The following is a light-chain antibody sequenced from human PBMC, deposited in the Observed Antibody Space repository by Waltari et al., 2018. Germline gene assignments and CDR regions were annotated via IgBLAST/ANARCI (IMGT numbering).Light chain of an antibody. V-gene: IGLV1-40*01. CDR3: QSYDSSLSAQV. J-gene: IGLJ1*01. CDR2: GNN. CDR1: SSNIGAGYD. Sequence: QSVLTQPPSVSGAPGQRVTISCTGSSSNIGAGYDVHWYQQLPGTAPKLLIYGNNSRPSGVPDRFSGSKSGTSASLGITGLQAEDEGDYYCQSYDSSLSAQVIATGTTVTVL.